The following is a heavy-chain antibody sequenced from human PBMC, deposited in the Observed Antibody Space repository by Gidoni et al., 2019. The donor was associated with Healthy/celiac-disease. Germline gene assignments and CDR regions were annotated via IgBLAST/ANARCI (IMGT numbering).Heavy chain of an antibody. CDR2: IYSRGTT. J-gene: IGHJ4*02. D-gene: IGHD1-26*01. CDR1: VGSISSYY. CDR3: ARGRGRVGYFDY. Sequence: QVQLQESGPGLVVPSETLSLTCTVPVGSISSYYWSWIRQPPGKGLEWIGYIYSRGTTNYNPSLKSRFTISVDTSKNQFSLKLSFVTAADTAVYYCARGRGRVGYFDYWGQGTLVTVSS. V-gene: IGHV4-59*01.